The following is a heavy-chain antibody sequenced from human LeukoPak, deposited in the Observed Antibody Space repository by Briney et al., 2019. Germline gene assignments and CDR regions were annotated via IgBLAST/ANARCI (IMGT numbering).Heavy chain of an antibody. Sequence: PGGSLRLSCAASGFTFSSYGMSWVRQAPGKGLEWVSAISGSGGSTYYADSVKGRFTVSRDNSKNTLYLQMNSLRAEDTAVYYCAKDFDLGEFAFDYWGQGTLVTVSS. CDR3: AKDFDLGEFAFDY. J-gene: IGHJ4*02. CDR1: GFTFSSYG. D-gene: IGHD3-10*01. CDR2: ISGSGGST. V-gene: IGHV3-23*01.